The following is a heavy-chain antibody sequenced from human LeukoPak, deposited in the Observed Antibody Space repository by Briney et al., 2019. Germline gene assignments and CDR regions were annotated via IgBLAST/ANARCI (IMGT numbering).Heavy chain of an antibody. J-gene: IGHJ4*02. Sequence: SETLSLTCTVSGGSISSGGYYWSWIRQPPGKGLEWIGNIYHSGSTYYNPSLKSRVTISVDRSKNQFSLKLSSVTAADTAVYYCARSGYYYDSSGYPYYFDYWGQGTLVTVSS. D-gene: IGHD3-22*01. CDR3: ARSGYYYDSSGYPYYFDY. CDR2: IYHSGST. V-gene: IGHV4-30-2*01. CDR1: GGSISSGGYY.